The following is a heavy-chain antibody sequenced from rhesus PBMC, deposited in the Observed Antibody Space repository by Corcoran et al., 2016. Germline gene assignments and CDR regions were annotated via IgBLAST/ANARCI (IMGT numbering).Heavy chain of an antibody. CDR3: ARSHPLGCSSTYCSPKGDY. D-gene: IGHD2-15*01. V-gene: IGHV4S7*01. CDR2: IYGSSGST. Sequence: QVQLQESGPGLVKPSETLSLTCAVSGGSISDDYYWSWIRQPPGKGLEWIGYIYGSSGSTYYNPSLKSRVTISTDTSKNQSSLKRSSVTAADTAVYYCARSHPLGCSSTYCSPKGDYWGQGVLVTVSS. J-gene: IGHJ4*01. CDR1: GGSISDDYY.